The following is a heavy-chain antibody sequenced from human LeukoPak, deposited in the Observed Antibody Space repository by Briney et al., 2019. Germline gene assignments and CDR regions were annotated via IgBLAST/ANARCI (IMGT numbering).Heavy chain of an antibody. CDR2: IYTSGST. D-gene: IGHD5-24*01. CDR1: GGSISSSSYY. J-gene: IGHJ6*03. V-gene: IGHV4-39*07. Sequence: SETLSLTCTVSGGSISSSSYYWGWIRQPPGKGLEWIGSIYTSGSTNYNPSLKSRVTISVDTSKNQFSLKLSSVTAADTAVYYCARAAEMATTVYYYYYMDVWGKGTTVTVSS. CDR3: ARAAEMATTVYYYYYMDV.